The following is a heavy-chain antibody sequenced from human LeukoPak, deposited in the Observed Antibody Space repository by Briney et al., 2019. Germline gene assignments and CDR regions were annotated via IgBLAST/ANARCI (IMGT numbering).Heavy chain of an antibody. CDR1: GYSISSGYY. CDR2: IYHSGST. V-gene: IGHV4-38-2*01. D-gene: IGHD3-10*01. CDR3: ARQPDGSGSYYRPQMFDY. Sequence: SETLSLTCAVSGYSISSGYYWGWIRRPPGKGLEWIGSIYHSGSTYYNPSLKSRVTISVDTSKNQFSLKLSSVAAADTAVYYCARQPDGSGSYYRPQMFDYWGQGTLVTVSS. J-gene: IGHJ4*02.